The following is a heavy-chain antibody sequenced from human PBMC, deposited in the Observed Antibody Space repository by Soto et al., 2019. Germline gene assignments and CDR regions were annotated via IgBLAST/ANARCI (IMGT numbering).Heavy chain of an antibody. J-gene: IGHJ5*02. V-gene: IGHV4-30-2*01. CDR1: GRAISSGGYS. CDR2: IYHSGST. CDR3: ASRGGYGWFDP. Sequence: SETRSLTCAVSGRAISSGGYSWSWIRQPPGKGLEWIGYIYHSGSTYFNPSLKSRVTISVDRSKNQFSLKLSSVTAADTAVYYCASRGGYGWFDPWGQGTLVTVSS. D-gene: IGHD3-22*01.